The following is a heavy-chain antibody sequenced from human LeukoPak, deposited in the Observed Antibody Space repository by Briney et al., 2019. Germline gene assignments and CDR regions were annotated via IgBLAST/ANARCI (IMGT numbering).Heavy chain of an antibody. Sequence: PSETLSLTCTVSGGSISSYYWSWIRQPPGKGLEWIGYIYYSGSTNYNPSLKSRVTISVDTSKNQFSLKLSSVTAADTAVYYCARGNVLLWFGELSPWFDPWGQGTLVTVSS. CDR1: GGSISSYY. J-gene: IGHJ5*02. D-gene: IGHD3-10*01. V-gene: IGHV4-59*01. CDR2: IYYSGST. CDR3: ARGNVLLWFGELSPWFDP.